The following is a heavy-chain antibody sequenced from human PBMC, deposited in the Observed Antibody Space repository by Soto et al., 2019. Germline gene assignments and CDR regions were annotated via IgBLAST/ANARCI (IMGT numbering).Heavy chain of an antibody. Sequence: GGSLRLSCGSSGFTFSDYYMSWIRQAPGKGLEAVAYISGSGAITRYADSVKGRFIVSWDTAKNSLYLQMNSLRAEDTAMYYCARVRRGGPNQWYFDLWGRGTLVTVSS. J-gene: IGHJ2*01. CDR3: ARVRRGGPNQWYFDL. CDR2: ISGSGAIT. D-gene: IGHD2-8*01. CDR1: GFTFSDYY. V-gene: IGHV3-11*01.